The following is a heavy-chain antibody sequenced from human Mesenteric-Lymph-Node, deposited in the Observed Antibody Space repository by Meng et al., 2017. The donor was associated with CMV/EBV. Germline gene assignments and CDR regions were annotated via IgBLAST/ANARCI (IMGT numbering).Heavy chain of an antibody. J-gene: IGHJ2*01. CDR1: GVSISSYY. CDR2: IYYSEIT. CDR3: ARARGYYDFWSGYYPYWYFDL. V-gene: IGHV4-59*01. D-gene: IGHD3-3*01. Sequence: PETLSLTSTVAGVSISSYYWSWIRQPPGKGLEWIGYIYYSEITNYNPTLKSRVTTSVDTSKNQFSLKLTSVTAADTAVYYCARARGYYDFWSGYYPYWYFDLWGRGTLVTVSS.